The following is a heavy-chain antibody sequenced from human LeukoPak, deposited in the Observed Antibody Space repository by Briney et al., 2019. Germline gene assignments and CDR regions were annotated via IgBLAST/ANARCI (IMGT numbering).Heavy chain of an antibody. CDR1: GFTFDDYA. CDR3: AKGIAVAASGGFDY. V-gene: IGHV3-9*03. Sequence: GGSLRLSCAASGFTFDDYAMHWVRQAPGKGLEWVSGISWHSGSIGYADSVKGRFTISRDNAKNSLYLQMNSLRAEDMALYYCAKGIAVAASGGFDYWGQGTLVTVSS. CDR2: ISWHSGSI. D-gene: IGHD6-19*01. J-gene: IGHJ4*02.